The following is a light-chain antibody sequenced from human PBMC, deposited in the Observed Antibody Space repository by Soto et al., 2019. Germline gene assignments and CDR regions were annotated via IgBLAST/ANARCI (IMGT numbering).Light chain of an antibody. CDR2: WTS. V-gene: IGKV4-1*01. J-gene: IGKJ1*01. CDR1: QSLLHSSGNKNY. CDR3: QQYYATPRT. Sequence: DIVMTQSPNSLAVSLGERATINCKSSQSLLHSSGNKNYLAWYQQKPGQPPKLLIYWTSTRESGVPDRFSGSGSGTNFTLTISSLQAEDVAFYYCQQYYATPRTLDQGTKVEIK.